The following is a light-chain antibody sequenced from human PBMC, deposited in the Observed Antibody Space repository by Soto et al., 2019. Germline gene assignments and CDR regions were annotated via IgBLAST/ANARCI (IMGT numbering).Light chain of an antibody. CDR2: AAS. J-gene: IGKJ1*01. CDR3: KQSYSTPRT. Sequence: DIQMTQSPSSLSASVGDRVTITCRASQSISSYLNWYQQKPGKAPKLLIYAASNMQSGVLSRFSGSGSGTDCTLTISSLQAEVFATYYCKQSYSTPRTFCQGTKVEIK. V-gene: IGKV1-39*01. CDR1: QSISSY.